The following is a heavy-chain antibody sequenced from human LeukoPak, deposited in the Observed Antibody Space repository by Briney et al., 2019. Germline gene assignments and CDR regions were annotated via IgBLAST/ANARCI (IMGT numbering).Heavy chain of an antibody. J-gene: IGHJ4*02. CDR2: INQGGSET. Sequence: WGSLRLSCAASGFTFRTYWMSWVRQAPGKGLERVASINQGGSETYYVESVKGRFTISRDNAMNSFFLQMNSLRAEDTAVYYCARLIGDRTIYDYWGQGTLVTVSS. CDR3: ARLIGDRTIYDY. V-gene: IGHV3-7*01. CDR1: GFTFRTYW. D-gene: IGHD6-6*01.